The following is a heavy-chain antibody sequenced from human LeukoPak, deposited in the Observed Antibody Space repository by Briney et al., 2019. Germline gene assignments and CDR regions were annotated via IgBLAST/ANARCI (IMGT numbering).Heavy chain of an antibody. CDR1: GFTFSSYA. CDR3: ARGMIAAAGSSVAFDI. Sequence: PGGSLRLSCAASGFTFSSYAMHWVRQVPGKGLERVAVISYDGSNKYYADSVKGRFTISRDNSKNTLYLQMNSLRAEDTAVYYCARGMIAAAGSSVAFDIWGQGTMVTVSS. D-gene: IGHD6-13*01. V-gene: IGHV3-30*04. CDR2: ISYDGSNK. J-gene: IGHJ3*02.